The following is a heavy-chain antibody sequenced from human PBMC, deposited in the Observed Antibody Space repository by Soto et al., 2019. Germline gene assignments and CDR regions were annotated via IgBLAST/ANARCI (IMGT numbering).Heavy chain of an antibody. V-gene: IGHV1-69*02. CDR2: IIPILGIA. D-gene: IGHD4-4*01. CDR3: ARTTVTDYYYYYMDV. Sequence: ASVKVSCKASGGTFSSYTISWVRQAPGQGLEWMGRIIPILGIANYAQKFQGRVTITADKSTSTAYMELSSLRSEDTAVYYCARTTVTDYYYYYMDVWGKGTTVTVSS. CDR1: GGTFSSYT. J-gene: IGHJ6*03.